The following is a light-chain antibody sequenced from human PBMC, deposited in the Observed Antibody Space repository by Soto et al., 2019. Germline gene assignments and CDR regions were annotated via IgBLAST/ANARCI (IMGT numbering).Light chain of an antibody. CDR3: QQSYSGLVA. CDR1: QSISKS. Sequence: DIQMTQSPSTLSASVGDRVTITCRASQSISKSLNWYQQKPGKAPELLIYAASTLQSGVPSRFSGSGSGTDSTLTISSLQPEDSASYYCQQSYSGLVAFGQGTKVDIK. CDR2: AAS. V-gene: IGKV1-39*01. J-gene: IGKJ1*01.